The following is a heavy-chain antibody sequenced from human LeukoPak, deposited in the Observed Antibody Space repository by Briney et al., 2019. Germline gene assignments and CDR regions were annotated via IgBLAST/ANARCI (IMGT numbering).Heavy chain of an antibody. CDR3: ARDSIPLLAAIDY. D-gene: IGHD5-24*01. Sequence: VASVKVSCKASGYTFTSYYMHWVRQAPGQGLEWMGWINPNSGGTNYAQKFQGRVTMTRDTSISTAYMELSRLRSDDTAVYYCARDSIPLLAAIDYWGQGTLVTVSS. CDR2: INPNSGGT. CDR1: GYTFTSYY. J-gene: IGHJ4*02. V-gene: IGHV1-2*02.